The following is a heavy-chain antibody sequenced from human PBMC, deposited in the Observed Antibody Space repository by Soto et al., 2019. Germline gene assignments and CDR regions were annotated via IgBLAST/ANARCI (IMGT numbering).Heavy chain of an antibody. V-gene: IGHV3-48*02. J-gene: IGHJ4*02. D-gene: IGHD1-26*01. CDR1: GFTFSSYS. Sequence: GGSLRLSXAASGFTFSSYSMNWVRQAPGKGLEWVSYISSSSTIYYADSVKGRFTISRDNAKNSLYLQMNSLRDEDTAVYYCARVRVGASDYWGQGTLVTVSS. CDR2: ISSSSTI. CDR3: ARVRVGASDY.